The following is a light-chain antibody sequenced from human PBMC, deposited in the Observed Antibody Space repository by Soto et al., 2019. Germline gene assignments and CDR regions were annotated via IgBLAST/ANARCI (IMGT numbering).Light chain of an antibody. Sequence: DIPMTQSPSTLSASVGDRVTITCRASQSISNWLAWYQQKPGKAPKLLIYDVSRLESGVPSRFSGSGSGTEFTLTFSSLQPDDFPTYYCQEYNSYPWTFGQGAKVEIK. CDR3: QEYNSYPWT. CDR1: QSISNW. V-gene: IGKV1-5*01. CDR2: DVS. J-gene: IGKJ1*01.